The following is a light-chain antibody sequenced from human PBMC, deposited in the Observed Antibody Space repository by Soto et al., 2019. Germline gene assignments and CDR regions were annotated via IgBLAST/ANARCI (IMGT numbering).Light chain of an antibody. CDR1: SSDVGGYNY. CDR2: AVS. Sequence: QSALTQPASVSGSPGQSITISCTGTSSDVGGYNYVSWYQHHPGKAPKLMIFAVSNRPSGVSDRFSGSKSGNTASLTISGLQAEDAADYYCCSHTSSVTWVFGGGTKVTVL. CDR3: CSHTSSVTWV. V-gene: IGLV2-14*01. J-gene: IGLJ3*02.